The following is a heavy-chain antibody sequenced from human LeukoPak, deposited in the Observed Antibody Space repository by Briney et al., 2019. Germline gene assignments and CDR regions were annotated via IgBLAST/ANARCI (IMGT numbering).Heavy chain of an antibody. V-gene: IGHV4-34*01. Sequence: PSETLSLTCTVSGGSISSYYWSWIRQPPGKGLEWIGEVNHSGSTNYNPSLKSRVTISVDTSKNQFSLKLSSVTAADTAVYYCARPLRAYYYGSGHWFDPWGQGTLVTVSS. CDR2: VNHSGST. J-gene: IGHJ5*02. D-gene: IGHD3-10*01. CDR3: ARPLRAYYYGSGHWFDP. CDR1: GGSISSYY.